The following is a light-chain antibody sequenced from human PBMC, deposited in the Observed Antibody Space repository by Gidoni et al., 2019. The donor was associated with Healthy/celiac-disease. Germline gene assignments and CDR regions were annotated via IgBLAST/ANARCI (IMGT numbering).Light chain of an antibody. CDR3: QQSYSTPLT. CDR2: AAS. CDR1: QSISSY. Sequence: DIQMTQSPSSLSASVGDRVTITCRASQSISSYLNWYQQKPGKAPKLLIYAASSLQSGVPSRFSGSRSGTDFTLTISSLQPEDFATYYCQQSYSTPLTFGGXTKVKIK. J-gene: IGKJ4*01. V-gene: IGKV1-39*01.